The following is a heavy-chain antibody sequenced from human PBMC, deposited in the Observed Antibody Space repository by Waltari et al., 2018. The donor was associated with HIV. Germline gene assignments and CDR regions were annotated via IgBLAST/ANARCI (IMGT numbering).Heavy chain of an antibody. D-gene: IGHD6-13*01. V-gene: IGHV3-33*01. CDR1: GLIFIIYG. CDR2: IWSDGSNK. J-gene: IGHJ4*02. CDR3: ASAAGPFDN. Sequence: VQLVESGGGVVQHGRSLRLSCAASGLIFIIYGMHWVRQAPGKGLEGVAVIWSDGSNKYYADSVKGRFTISRDNSKNTLYLQMNSLRAEDTAVYYCASAAGPFDNWGQGTLVTVSS.